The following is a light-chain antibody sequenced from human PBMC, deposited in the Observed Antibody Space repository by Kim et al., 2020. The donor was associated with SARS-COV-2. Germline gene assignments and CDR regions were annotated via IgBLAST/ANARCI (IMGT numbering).Light chain of an antibody. CDR2: AAS. CDR1: QSITRF. V-gene: IGKV1-39*01. J-gene: IGKJ3*01. CDR3: QQSSISPLT. Sequence: ASVGDRVTITCRAIQSITRFLNWYQQKPGKAPQLLIYAASSLQSGVPSRFSGTGSGRDFTLTITNLQPEDFATYSFQQSSISPLTFGPGTKVDIK.